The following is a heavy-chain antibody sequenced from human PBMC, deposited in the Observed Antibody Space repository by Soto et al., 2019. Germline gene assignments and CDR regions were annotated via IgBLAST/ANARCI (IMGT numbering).Heavy chain of an antibody. CDR1: GFTFSSYA. V-gene: IGHV3-30-3*01. CDR2: ISYDGSNK. CDR3: DPAQGGYVHY. Sequence: QVQLVESGGGVVQPGRSLRLSCAASGFTFSSYAMHWVRQAPGKGLEWVAVISYDGSNKYYADSVKGRFTISRDNSKNTLYLQMTSLRAEDTAVYYCDPAQGGYVHYWGQGTLFTVSS. J-gene: IGHJ4*02. D-gene: IGHD5-12*01.